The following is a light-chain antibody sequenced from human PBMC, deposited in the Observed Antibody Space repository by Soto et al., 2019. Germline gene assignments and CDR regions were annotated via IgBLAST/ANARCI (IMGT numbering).Light chain of an antibody. V-gene: IGKV3-20*01. CDR1: QSISSSF. CDR2: GAS. J-gene: IGKJ4*01. Sequence: EIVLTQSPGILSLSPWERASLSCGASQSISSSFLAWYQQKPGQAPRLLIYGASSRATGIPDRFSGSGSGTEFTLTINSLQSEDFAIYYCQQYNQWPLTFGGGTKVDIK. CDR3: QQYNQWPLT.